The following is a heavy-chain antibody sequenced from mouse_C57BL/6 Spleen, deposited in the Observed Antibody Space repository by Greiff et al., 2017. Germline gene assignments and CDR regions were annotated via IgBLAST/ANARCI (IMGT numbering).Heavy chain of an antibody. J-gene: IGHJ2*01. CDR3: GRKGLYYSNLDY. Sequence: QVQLQQPGAELVKPGASVKMSCKASGYTFTSYWITWVKQRPGQGLEWIGDIYPGSGSTNYNEKFKSKATLTVDTSSSTAYMQLSSLTSEDSAVYYCGRKGLYYSNLDYWGQGTTLTVSS. V-gene: IGHV1-55*01. CDR1: GYTFTSYW. D-gene: IGHD2-5*01. CDR2: IYPGSGST.